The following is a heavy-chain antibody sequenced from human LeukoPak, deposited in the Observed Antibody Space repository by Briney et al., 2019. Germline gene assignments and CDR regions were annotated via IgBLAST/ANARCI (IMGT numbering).Heavy chain of an antibody. CDR1: GGSFSGYY. Sequence: SETLSLTCTVSGGSFSGYYWSWIRQPPGKGLEWIGDINHSGSTNYNPSLKSRVTISVDTSKNQFSLKLSSVTAADTAVYYCARGGIVVVVAATRWFDPWGQGTLVTVSS. CDR2: INHSGST. J-gene: IGHJ5*02. V-gene: IGHV4-34*01. D-gene: IGHD2-15*01. CDR3: ARGGIVVVVAATRWFDP.